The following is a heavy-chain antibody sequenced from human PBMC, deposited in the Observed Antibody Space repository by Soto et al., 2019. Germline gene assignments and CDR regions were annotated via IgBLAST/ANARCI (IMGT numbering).Heavy chain of an antibody. CDR1: GGSISSSSYY. Sequence: SETLSLTCTVSGGSISSSSYYWGWIRQPPGKGLEWIGSIYYSGSTYYNPSLKSRVTISVDTSKNQFSLRLDSVTAADTAVYCCARNFDIAATGTAFDSWGRGVLVTVSS. V-gene: IGHV4-39*07. J-gene: IGHJ4*02. CDR2: IYYSGST. D-gene: IGHD6-13*01. CDR3: ARNFDIAATGTAFDS.